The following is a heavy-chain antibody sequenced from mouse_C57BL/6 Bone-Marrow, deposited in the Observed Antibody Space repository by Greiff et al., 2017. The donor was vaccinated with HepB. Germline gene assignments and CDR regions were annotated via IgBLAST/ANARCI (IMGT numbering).Heavy chain of an antibody. J-gene: IGHJ2*01. V-gene: IGHV1-26*01. CDR2: INPNNGGT. CDR1: GYTFTDYY. D-gene: IGHD3-3*01. Sequence: VQLQQSGPELVKPGASVKISCKASGYTFTDYYMNWVKQSHGKSLEWIGDINPNNGGTSYNQKFKGKATLTVDKSSSTAYMELRRLTSEDSAVYYCAEGDSPFDYWGQGTTLTVSS. CDR3: AEGDSPFDY.